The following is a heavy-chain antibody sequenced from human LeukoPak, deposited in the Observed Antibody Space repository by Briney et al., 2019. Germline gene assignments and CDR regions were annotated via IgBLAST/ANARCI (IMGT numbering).Heavy chain of an antibody. D-gene: IGHD6-13*01. Sequence: SQTLSLTCAASGGSISSGGYSWSWIRQPPGKGLEWIGYIYHSGSTYYNPSLKSRVTISVDRSKNQFSLKLSSVTAADTAVYYCAREGVAAGYDYWGQGTLVTVSS. J-gene: IGHJ4*02. CDR3: AREGVAAGYDY. CDR2: IYHSGST. V-gene: IGHV4-30-2*01. CDR1: GGSISSGGYS.